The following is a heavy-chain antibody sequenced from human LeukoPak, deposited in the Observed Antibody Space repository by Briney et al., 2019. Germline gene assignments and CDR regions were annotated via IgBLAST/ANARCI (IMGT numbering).Heavy chain of an antibody. V-gene: IGHV3-23*01. CDR1: GFTFSSYA. CDR3: ARVLWNGDYPRFDY. D-gene: IGHD4-17*01. Sequence: GGSLRLSCAASGFTFSSYAMSWVRQAPGKGLEWVSAISGSGGSTYYADSVKGRFTISRDNSKNTLYLQKNSLRAEDTAVYYCARVLWNGDYPRFDYWGQGTLVTVSS. J-gene: IGHJ4*02. CDR2: ISGSGGST.